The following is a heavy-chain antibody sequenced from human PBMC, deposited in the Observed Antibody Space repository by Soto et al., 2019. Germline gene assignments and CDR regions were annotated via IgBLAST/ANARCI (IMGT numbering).Heavy chain of an antibody. V-gene: IGHV1-24*01. CDR1: GYTLTESP. CDR2: FDPEDGEK. J-gene: IGHJ6*02. Sequence: ASVTVTCKGSGYTLTESPMHSVRQPPGKGLEWMGGFDPEDGEKISAQKFQGRVTMTEDTSTDTAYIDLSSLRSEDTAVYYCATSTTAVLKYSYFVMDVWGQGTTVTVSS. CDR3: ATSTTAVLKYSYFVMDV. D-gene: IGHD4-17*01.